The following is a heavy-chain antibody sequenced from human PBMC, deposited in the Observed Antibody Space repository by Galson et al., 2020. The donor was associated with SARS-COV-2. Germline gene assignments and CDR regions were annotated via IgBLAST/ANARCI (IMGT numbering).Heavy chain of an antibody. CDR2: ISYDGSNK. CDR3: ARDLGFMITFEAFDY. CDR1: GFTFSSYA. Sequence: GGSLRLSCAASGFTFSSYAMHWVRQAPGKGLEWVAVISYDGSNKYYADSVKGRFTISRDNSKNTLYLQMNSLRAEDTAVYYCARDLGFMITFEAFDYWGKGTLVTVSS. J-gene: IGHJ4*02. D-gene: IGHD3-16*01. V-gene: IGHV3-30*01.